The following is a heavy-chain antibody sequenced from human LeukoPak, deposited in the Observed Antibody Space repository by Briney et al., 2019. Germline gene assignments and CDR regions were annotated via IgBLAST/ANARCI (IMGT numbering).Heavy chain of an antibody. V-gene: IGHV3-73*01. Sequence: PGGSLRLSCAASGFTFSGSAMHWVRQASGKGLEWVGRIRSKANSYARAYAASVKGRFTISRDDSKNTAYLQMNSLKTEDTAVYYCTSSSLGVSFPAVLGKYYMDVWGKGTTVTVSS. D-gene: IGHD6-6*01. CDR1: GFTFSGSA. CDR2: IRSKANSYAR. J-gene: IGHJ6*03. CDR3: TSSSLGVSFPAVLGKYYMDV.